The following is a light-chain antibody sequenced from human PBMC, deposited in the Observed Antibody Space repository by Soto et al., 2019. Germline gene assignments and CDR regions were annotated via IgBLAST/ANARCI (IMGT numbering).Light chain of an antibody. CDR1: QSVGTR. J-gene: IGKJ5*01. V-gene: IGKV3-20*01. CDR2: GAS. Sequence: EILLTQSPDTLSLSPGPRATLSCRAAQSVGTRLAWYQHKTGQAPRLLISGASSRATGIPDRFTGSVSETSFTLTISRLETEDFALYYGQHYQSGHTITFGQGTRLEIK. CDR3: QHYQSGHTIT.